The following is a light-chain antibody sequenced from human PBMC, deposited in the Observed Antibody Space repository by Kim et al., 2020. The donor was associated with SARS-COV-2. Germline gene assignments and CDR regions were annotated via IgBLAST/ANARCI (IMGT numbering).Light chain of an antibody. CDR2: GAS. V-gene: IGKV3-20*01. CDR3: QQYGSSPGTLT. Sequence: EVGLTQSPGTLSLSPGERATLSCRASQSVSSSYLAWYQQKPGQAPRLLIYGASSRVTGIPDRFSGSGSGTDFTLTISRLEPEDFAVYYCQQYGSSPGTLTFGGGTKVDIK. J-gene: IGKJ4*01. CDR1: QSVSSSY.